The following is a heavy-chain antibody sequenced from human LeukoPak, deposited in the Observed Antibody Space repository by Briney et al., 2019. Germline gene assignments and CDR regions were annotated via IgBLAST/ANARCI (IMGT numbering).Heavy chain of an antibody. D-gene: IGHD4-17*01. CDR2: LSGSGIST. Sequence: GGSLRLSCAASGFTFSSYAITWVRQAPGRGLQWVSALSGSGISTYYADSVKGRFTISRDNSKNTLYLQMNSLRAEDTAVYYCAKERYGDYPFDYWGQGTLVTVSS. V-gene: IGHV3-23*01. CDR3: AKERYGDYPFDY. J-gene: IGHJ4*02. CDR1: GFTFSSYA.